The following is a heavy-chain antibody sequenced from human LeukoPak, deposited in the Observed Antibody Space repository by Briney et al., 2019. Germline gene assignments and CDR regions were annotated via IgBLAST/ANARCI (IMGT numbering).Heavy chain of an antibody. CDR2: IKQDGSEK. Sequence: GGSLRLSCAASGFTFSSYWVTWVRQAPGKGLEWVASIKQDGSEKYYVDSVKGRFTISRDNAKNSLYLQMNSLRAEDTAVYYCARDCRCSSTSCYHFDYWGQGTLVTVSS. J-gene: IGHJ4*02. D-gene: IGHD2-2*01. CDR1: GFTFSSYW. CDR3: ARDCRCSSTSCYHFDY. V-gene: IGHV3-7*04.